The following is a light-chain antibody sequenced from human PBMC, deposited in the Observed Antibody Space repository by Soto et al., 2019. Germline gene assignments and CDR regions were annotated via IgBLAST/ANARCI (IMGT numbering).Light chain of an antibody. CDR3: HQANSFPLT. Sequence: DIQMTQSPSSVSASVGDRVSITCRASQDISSWVAWYQQRPGKAPKLLIYAATILQSGVPSRFSGSGSGTAFTLPISNLQPEDFASYFCHQANSFPLTFGGGTKVAIK. V-gene: IGKV1-12*01. CDR2: AAT. J-gene: IGKJ4*01. CDR1: QDISSW.